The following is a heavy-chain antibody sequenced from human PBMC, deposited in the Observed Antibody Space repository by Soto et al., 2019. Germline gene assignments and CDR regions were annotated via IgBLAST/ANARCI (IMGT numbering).Heavy chain of an antibody. CDR2: IYQSGTT. D-gene: IGHD6-19*01. J-gene: IGHJ4*02. CDR1: GGSVRSGSYY. CDR3: ARDSSGRYDY. Sequence: SETLSLTCSVSGGSVRSGSYYWTWIRQPPGKGLEWIGYIYQSGTTNYNASLKSRVTISIDTSKNQFFLKLNSVTAADTAVYYCARDSSGRYDYWGQGTLVTVSS. V-gene: IGHV4-61*01.